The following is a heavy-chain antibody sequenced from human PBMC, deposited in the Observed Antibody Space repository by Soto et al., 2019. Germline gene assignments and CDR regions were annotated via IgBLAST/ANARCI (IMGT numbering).Heavy chain of an antibody. J-gene: IGHJ6*02. V-gene: IGHV5-10-1*01. CDR2: IDPSDSYT. D-gene: IGHD6-6*01. CDR1: GYSFTSYW. CDR3: ARRQLSGYYYYGMDV. Sequence: GESLKISCKGSGYSFTSYWISWVRRMPGKGLEWMGRIDPSDSYTNYSPSFQGHVTISADKSISTAYLQCSSLKASDTAMYYCARRQLSGYYYYGMDVWGHGTTVTV.